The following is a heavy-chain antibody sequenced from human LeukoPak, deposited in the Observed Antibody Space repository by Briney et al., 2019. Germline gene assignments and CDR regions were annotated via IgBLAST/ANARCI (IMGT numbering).Heavy chain of an antibody. CDR3: ARDGVSSGWTRSDY. CDR1: GGSIGSYY. V-gene: IGHV4-59*12. Sequence: PSETLSLTCTVSGGSIGSYYWSWIRQPPGKGLEWIGYIYYSGSTNYNPSLKSRVTISVDTSKNQFSLKLSSVTAADTAVYYCARDGVSSGWTRSDYWGQGTLVTVSS. CDR2: IYYSGST. J-gene: IGHJ4*02. D-gene: IGHD6-19*01.